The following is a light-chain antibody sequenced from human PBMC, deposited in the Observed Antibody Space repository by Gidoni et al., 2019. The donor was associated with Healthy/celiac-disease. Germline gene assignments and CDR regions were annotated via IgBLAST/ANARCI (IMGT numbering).Light chain of an antibody. CDR3: QQSYSTPYT. CDR1: QSISSY. Sequence: DIQLTQSPSSLSVSVGDRVTITCRASQSISSYLNWYQQKPGKAPKLLIYAASSLQSGVPSRFSGSGSGTDFTLTISSLQPEDCATYYCQQSYSTPYTFGQGTKLEIK. CDR2: AAS. V-gene: IGKV1-39*01. J-gene: IGKJ2*01.